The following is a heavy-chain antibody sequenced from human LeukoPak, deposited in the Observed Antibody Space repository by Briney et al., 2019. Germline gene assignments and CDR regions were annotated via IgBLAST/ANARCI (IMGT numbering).Heavy chain of an antibody. CDR3: ATQYCSSTSCYPYWVDY. CDR1: VYTFTSYG. V-gene: IGHV1-18*01. CDR2: ISAYNGNT. D-gene: IGHD2-2*01. J-gene: IGHJ4*02. Sequence: GASVKVSCKSSVYTFTSYGISWVRRAPGQGLEWMGWISAYNGNTNYAQKLQGRVTITTDTSTSTAYMELRSLRSDDTAVYYCATQYCSSTSCYPYWVDYWGKGTLVTVSS.